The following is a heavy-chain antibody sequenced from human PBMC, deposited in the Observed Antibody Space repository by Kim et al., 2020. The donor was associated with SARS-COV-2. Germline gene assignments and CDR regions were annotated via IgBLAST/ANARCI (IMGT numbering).Heavy chain of an antibody. V-gene: IGHV3-30*04. CDR3: ASMAAAGIFWFDP. J-gene: IGHJ5*02. CDR1: GFTFSSYA. D-gene: IGHD6-13*01. CDR2: ISYDGSNK. Sequence: GRSLRLSCAASGFTFSSYAMHWVRQAPGKGLEWVAVISYDGSNKYYADSVKGRFTISRDNSKNTLYLQMNSLRAEDTAVYYCASMAAAGIFWFDPWGQGTLVTVSS.